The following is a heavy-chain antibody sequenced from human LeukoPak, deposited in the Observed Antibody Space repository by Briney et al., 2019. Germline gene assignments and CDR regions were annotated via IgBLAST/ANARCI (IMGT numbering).Heavy chain of an antibody. D-gene: IGHD4-17*01. CDR2: ISYDGSNK. CDR3: AKDKRTVTVLDAFDI. J-gene: IGHJ3*02. Sequence: GRSLRLSCAASGFTFSSYTMHWVRQAPGKGLEWVAVISYDGSNKYYADSVKGRFTISRDNSKNTLYLQMNSLRAEDTAVYYCAKDKRTVTVLDAFDIWGQGTMVTVSS. CDR1: GFTFSSYT. V-gene: IGHV3-30-3*01.